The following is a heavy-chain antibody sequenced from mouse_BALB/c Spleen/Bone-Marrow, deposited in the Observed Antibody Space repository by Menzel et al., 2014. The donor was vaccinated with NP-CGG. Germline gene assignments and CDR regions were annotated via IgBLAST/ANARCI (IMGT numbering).Heavy chain of an antibody. Sequence: GSVLVRPGASVKLSCKASGYTFTSSWMHWAKQRPGQGLEWIGEIHPNSGNTNYNEKFKGKATLTVDTSSSTAYVDLSSLTSEDSAVYYCARGDPYYRYSDYWGQGTTLTVSS. D-gene: IGHD2-14*01. CDR2: IHPNSGNT. CDR3: ARGDPYYRYSDY. V-gene: IGHV1S130*01. J-gene: IGHJ2*01. CDR1: GYTFTSSW.